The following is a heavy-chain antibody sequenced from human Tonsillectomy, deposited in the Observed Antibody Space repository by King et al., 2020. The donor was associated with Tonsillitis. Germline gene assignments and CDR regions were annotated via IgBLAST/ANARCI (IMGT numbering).Heavy chain of an antibody. V-gene: IGHV3-21*01. CDR1: GFTFSRYS. CDR3: QPNYYYDMDV. D-gene: IGHD2-2*01. J-gene: IGHJ6*02. CDR2: ISSSSSYI. Sequence: VQLVESGGGLVKPGGSLRLSCAASGFTFSRYSMNWVRQAPGKGLEWVSSISSSSSYIHYAESVKGRFTISRDNANNSLYLQMNSLRAEDTAVYYCQPNYYYDMDVWGQGTTVTVSS.